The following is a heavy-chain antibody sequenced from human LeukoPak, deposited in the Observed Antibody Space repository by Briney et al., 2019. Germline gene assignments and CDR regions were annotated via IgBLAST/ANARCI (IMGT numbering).Heavy chain of an antibody. J-gene: IGHJ4*02. Sequence: SGPTLVNPPETLTLTCTFSGFSLSTSGVRVGWIRQRQEKALEWLALIYWDDDKRYSPSLRSRLTITKDTSKNHVVLTMTNMDPVDTATYYCAHDRWSSGHSDYWGQGTLVTVSS. CDR1: GFSLSTSGVR. CDR2: IYWDDDK. V-gene: IGHV2-5*02. D-gene: IGHD3-16*02. CDR3: AHDRWSSGHSDY.